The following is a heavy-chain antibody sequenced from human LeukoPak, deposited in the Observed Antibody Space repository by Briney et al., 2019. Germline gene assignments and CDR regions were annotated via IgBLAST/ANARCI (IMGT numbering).Heavy chain of an antibody. Sequence: GGSLRLSCAASGFTFSSYGMHWVRQTPGRGLEWLAVIWYGSSHQYYADSVKGRFTISRDNAKNALYLQMNSLRAEDTAVYYCARVGSYREIDYWGQGTLVTVSS. CDR2: IWYGSSHQ. D-gene: IGHD1-26*01. CDR1: GFTFSSYG. V-gene: IGHV3-33*08. CDR3: ARVGSYREIDY. J-gene: IGHJ4*02.